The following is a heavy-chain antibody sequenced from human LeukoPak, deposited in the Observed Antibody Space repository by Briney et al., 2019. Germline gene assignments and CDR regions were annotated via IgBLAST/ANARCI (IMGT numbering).Heavy chain of an antibody. V-gene: IGHV1-18*01. CDR3: ARDTLGYLFDEYFDY. D-gene: IGHD3-16*01. J-gene: IGHJ4*02. CDR1: NYTFTNYG. Sequence: GASVKVSCKAFNYTFTNYGVRWVRQAPGQGLEWMGWISTNNGDTKFAQKFQGRVTMTADTSTSTVYMELRSLRSDDTATYYCARDTLGYLFDEYFDYWGQGTLVTVSS. CDR2: ISTNNGDT.